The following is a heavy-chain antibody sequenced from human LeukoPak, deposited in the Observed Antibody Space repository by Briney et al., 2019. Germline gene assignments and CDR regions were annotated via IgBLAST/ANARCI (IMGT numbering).Heavy chain of an antibody. CDR3: AKDYYALLWFGEFNRKYYFDY. CDR1: GFTLSNYG. Sequence: GGSLRLSRAASGFTLSNYGMSGVRQAPGKGLQWVSGISGSGGERYYTESVKGRFTISRDNSKNTLYLQMNSLRAEDTAVYYCAKDYYALLWFGEFNRKYYFDYWGQGTLVTVSS. D-gene: IGHD3-10*01. J-gene: IGHJ4*02. CDR2: ISGSGGER. V-gene: IGHV3-23*01.